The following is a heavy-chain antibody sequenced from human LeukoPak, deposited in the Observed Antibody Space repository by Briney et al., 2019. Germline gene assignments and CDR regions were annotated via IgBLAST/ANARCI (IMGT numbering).Heavy chain of an antibody. Sequence: SETLSLTCTVSGGSISSSGYYWGWIRQPPGKGLEWIGSIYHSGSTYYNPSLKSRVTISVDTPKNQFSLKLSSVTAADTAVYYCARHGLLIAAAGFYFDYWGQGTLVTVSS. D-gene: IGHD6-13*01. J-gene: IGHJ4*02. CDR3: ARHGLLIAAAGFYFDY. CDR2: IYHSGST. CDR1: GGSISSSGYY. V-gene: IGHV4-39*01.